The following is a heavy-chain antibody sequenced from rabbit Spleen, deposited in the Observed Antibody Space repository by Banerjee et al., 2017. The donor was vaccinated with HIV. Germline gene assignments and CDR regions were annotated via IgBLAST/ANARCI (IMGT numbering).Heavy chain of an antibody. Sequence: QEQLEESGGDLVKPGASLTLTCTASGFSFIAGYYMCWVRQAPGKGLEWIACIDTSDGDTDYANWPKGRFTISKTSLTTVTLQMTSLTAADTATYFCAREDVGGSVSLWGPGTLVTVS. J-gene: IGHJ4*01. CDR3: AREDVGGSVSL. D-gene: IGHD1-1*01. CDR2: IDTSDGDT. V-gene: IGHV1S45*01. CDR1: GFSFIAGYY.